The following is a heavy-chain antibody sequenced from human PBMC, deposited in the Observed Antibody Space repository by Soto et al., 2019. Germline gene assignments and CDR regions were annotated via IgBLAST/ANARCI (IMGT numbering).Heavy chain of an antibody. Sequence: QVQLVQSGVEEKKPGASVKVSCKASGYTFTGYAMHWVRQAPGQRLEWMGWINAGNGNTKYSQKFQGRVTITRDTSASTAYMDLSSLRSEDTAVYYCARAVAVPADFDFWGQGTLVTVSS. CDR3: ARAVAVPADFDF. V-gene: IGHV1-3*05. CDR2: INAGNGNT. CDR1: GYTFTGYA. J-gene: IGHJ4*02. D-gene: IGHD6-19*01.